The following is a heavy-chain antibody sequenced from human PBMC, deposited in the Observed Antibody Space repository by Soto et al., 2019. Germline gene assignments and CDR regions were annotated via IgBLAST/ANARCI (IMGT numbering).Heavy chain of an antibody. J-gene: IGHJ1*01. CDR3: ARWSYLYY. CDR1: GFSFGSYA. D-gene: IGHD3-16*02. V-gene: IGHV3-23*01. Sequence: QPGGSLRLSCAASGFSFGSYALSWVRQAPGKGLEWVSTISGSDGKTFYADSVKGRFSISRDTSQSTLYLQMNSLRADDTAMYYCARWSYLYYWGQGTRVTVCS. CDR2: ISGSDGKT.